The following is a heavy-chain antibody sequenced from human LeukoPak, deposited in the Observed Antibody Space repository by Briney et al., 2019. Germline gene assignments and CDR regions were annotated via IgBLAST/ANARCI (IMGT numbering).Heavy chain of an antibody. Sequence: SETLSLTCTVSGGSISSSSYYWGWIRQPPGKGLEWIGSIYYSGSTYYNPSLKSRVTISVDTSKNQFSLKLSSVTAADTAVYYCARGHTGAGAFDIWAKGQWSPSLQ. CDR3: ARGHTGAGAFDI. CDR2: IYYSGST. V-gene: IGHV4-39*07. D-gene: IGHD4-17*01. CDR1: GGSISSSSYY. J-gene: IGHJ3*02.